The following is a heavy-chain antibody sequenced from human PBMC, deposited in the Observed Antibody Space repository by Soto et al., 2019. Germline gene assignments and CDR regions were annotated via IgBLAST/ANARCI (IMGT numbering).Heavy chain of an antibody. CDR3: ARVSWREKYGMDV. CDR1: GFTFSDSY. V-gene: IGHV3-11*01. Sequence: GGSLRLSCAASGFTFSDSYMSWIRQAPGKGLEWISYITFSGNTVYYADSLKGRFTISRDNAENSLYLQMNRLRAEDTAVYYCARVSWREKYGMDVWGQGTTVTVSS. J-gene: IGHJ6*02. CDR2: ITFSGNTV.